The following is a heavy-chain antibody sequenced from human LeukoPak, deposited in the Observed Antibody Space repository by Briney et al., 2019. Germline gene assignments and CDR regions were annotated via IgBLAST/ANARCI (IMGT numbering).Heavy chain of an antibody. J-gene: IGHJ4*02. D-gene: IGHD2-2*02. CDR2: ISSTGSTI. CDR3: AKVRFSCSSISCYSFDY. CDR1: GFTFSFYS. Sequence: GGSLRLSCAASGFTFSFYSMNWVRQAPGKGLEWVSYISSTGSTIFYADSVKGRFSISRDNAKNSLYLQMNSLRAEDTAVYYCAKVRFSCSSISCYSFDYWGQGTLVTVSS. V-gene: IGHV3-48*01.